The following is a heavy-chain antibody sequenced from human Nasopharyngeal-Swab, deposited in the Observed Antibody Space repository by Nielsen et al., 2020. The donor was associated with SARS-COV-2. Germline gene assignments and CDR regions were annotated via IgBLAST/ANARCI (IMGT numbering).Heavy chain of an antibody. CDR3: ARLLLSKYFDY. CDR2: IYPGDSDT. V-gene: IGHV5-51*01. J-gene: IGHJ4*02. Sequence: KVSCKGSGYIFSNYWIGWVRQMPGKGLEGGGIIYPGDSDTRYSPSFQGQVTISADKSISTTYLQWSSLKASDTAMYYCARLLLSKYFDYWGQGTLVTVSS. CDR1: GYIFSNYW.